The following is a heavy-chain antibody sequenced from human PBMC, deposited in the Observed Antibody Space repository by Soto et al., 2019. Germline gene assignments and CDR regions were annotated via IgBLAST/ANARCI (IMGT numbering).Heavy chain of an antibody. Sequence: GASVKVSCKASGFSFTGYYIHWLRQAPGQGLEWMGWINAHSGGTEYAQKFQGRVTLTRDTSIATAYLTLTSLTSDDTALYYCAKDLTRQLAYWLDPWGQGXQGTVS. CDR1: GFSFTGYY. V-gene: IGHV1-2*02. CDR3: AKDLTRQLAYWLDP. CDR2: INAHSGGT. D-gene: IGHD6-6*01. J-gene: IGHJ5*02.